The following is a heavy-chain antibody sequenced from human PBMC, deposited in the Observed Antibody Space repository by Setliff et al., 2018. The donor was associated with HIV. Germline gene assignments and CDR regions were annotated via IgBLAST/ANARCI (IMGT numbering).Heavy chain of an antibody. CDR2: INPSGGST. CDR1: GYTFNNYY. CDR3: ARDAFDYTAYYYSYMDV. D-gene: IGHD4-4*01. V-gene: IGHV1-46*02. Sequence: ASVKVSCKASGYTFNNYYIHWVRQAPGQGLEWMGIINPSGGSTTYAQKFQGRVTMTRDTSTSTVYMELSSLRSEDTAVYYCARDAFDYTAYYYSYMDVWGKGTTVTV. J-gene: IGHJ6*03.